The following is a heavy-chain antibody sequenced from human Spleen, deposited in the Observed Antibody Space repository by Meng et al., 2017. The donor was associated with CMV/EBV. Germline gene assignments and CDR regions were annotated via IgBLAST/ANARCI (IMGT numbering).Heavy chain of an antibody. J-gene: IGHJ4*02. V-gene: IGHV1-2*02. Sequence: ALVKVSCKASGYTFTDYYMNWVRQAPGQGPEWMGWINPNSGGGTYAQRFQGRVTMTRDRSISTAYMEVNSLRSDDTAVYYCARDVGHDSSSYEFDYWGQGTLVTVS. CDR2: INPNSGGG. CDR1: GYTFTDYY. D-gene: IGHD6-6*01. CDR3: ARDVGHDSSSYEFDY.